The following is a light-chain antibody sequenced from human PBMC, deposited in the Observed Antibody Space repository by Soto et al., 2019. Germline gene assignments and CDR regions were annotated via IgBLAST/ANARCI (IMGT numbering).Light chain of an antibody. CDR3: QQYNSYSPLT. CDR1: QSISTW. Sequence: DNQWPHYPSTVPACVGDKVTVTCRANQSISTWLAWYQQKPVKAPNLLIYKASRLETGVPSRFSGSGSGTEFTLTISFLQPDDFATYYCQQYNSYSPLTFGGGTNVDI. J-gene: IGKJ4*01. CDR2: KAS. V-gene: IGKV1-5*03.